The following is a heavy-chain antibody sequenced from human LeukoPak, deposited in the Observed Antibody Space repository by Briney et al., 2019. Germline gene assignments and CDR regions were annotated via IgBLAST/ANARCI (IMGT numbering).Heavy chain of an antibody. CDR3: ARDIVVVNY. D-gene: IGHD2-2*01. CDR2: ISGSGGST. V-gene: IGHV3-23*01. J-gene: IGHJ4*02. Sequence: GAPLRLSCAASGFTFSSYAMSWVRQAPGKGLEWVSAISGSGGSTYYADSVKGRFTISRDNSKNTLYLQMNSLRAEDTAVYYCARDIVVVNYWGQGTLVTVSS. CDR1: GFTFSSYA.